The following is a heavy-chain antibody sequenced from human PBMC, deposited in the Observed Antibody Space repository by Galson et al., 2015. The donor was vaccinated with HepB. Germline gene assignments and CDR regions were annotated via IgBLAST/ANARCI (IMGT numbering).Heavy chain of an antibody. J-gene: IGHJ6*01. V-gene: IGHV1-18*04. CDR3: ARASQLEWDYYYYYGMDV. Sequence: SVKVSCKASGYTFTSYGISWVRQAPGQGLEWMGWISAYNGNTNYAQKLQGRVTMTTDTSTSTAYMELRSLRSDDTAVYYCARASQLEWDYYYYYGMDVWGKGPRSPSPQ. CDR1: GYTFTSYG. D-gene: IGHD3-3*01. CDR2: ISAYNGNT.